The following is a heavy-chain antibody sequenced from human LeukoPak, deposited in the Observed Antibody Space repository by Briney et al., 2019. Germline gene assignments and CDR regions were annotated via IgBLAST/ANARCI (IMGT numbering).Heavy chain of an antibody. CDR1: GGSFSGYY. J-gene: IGHJ4*02. CDR3: ARDPCGGNRVDY. CDR2: INHSGST. Sequence: PSETLSLTCAVYGGSFSGYYWSWIRQPPGKGLEWIGEINHSGSTNYNPSLKSRVTISVDTSKNQFSLKLSSVTAADTAVYYCARDPCGGNRVDYWGQGTLVTVSS. D-gene: IGHD4-23*01. V-gene: IGHV4-34*01.